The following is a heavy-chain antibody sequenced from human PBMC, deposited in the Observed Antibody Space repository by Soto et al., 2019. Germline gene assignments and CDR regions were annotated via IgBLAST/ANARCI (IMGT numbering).Heavy chain of an antibody. CDR2: IYWDDDK. V-gene: IGHV2-5*02. D-gene: IGHD6-19*01. CDR1: GFSLSTSGVG. CDR3: AHRPGSGWLGCYFDL. Sequence: QITLKESGPTLVKPTQTLTLTCTFSGFSLSTSGVGVGWIRQPPGKALEWLALIYWDDDKRYSPSLKSRLTITKDTSKNRVVLPMSNMDPVDTATYYCAHRPGSGWLGCYFDLWGRGTLVSVSS. J-gene: IGHJ2*01.